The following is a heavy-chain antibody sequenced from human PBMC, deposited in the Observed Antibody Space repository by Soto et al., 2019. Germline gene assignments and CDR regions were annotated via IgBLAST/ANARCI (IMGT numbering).Heavy chain of an antibody. Sequence: QVQLVQSGAEVKKPGSSVKVSCKASGGTFSSYAISWVRQAPGQGLEWMGGIIPIFGTANYAQKFQGRVTITADESTSTAYMELRSLRSEDTAVYYCARENAVKVLQNNWFDPWGQGTLVTVSS. D-gene: IGHD3-10*01. CDR2: IIPIFGTA. J-gene: IGHJ5*02. CDR3: ARENAVKVLQNNWFDP. V-gene: IGHV1-69*12. CDR1: GGTFSSYA.